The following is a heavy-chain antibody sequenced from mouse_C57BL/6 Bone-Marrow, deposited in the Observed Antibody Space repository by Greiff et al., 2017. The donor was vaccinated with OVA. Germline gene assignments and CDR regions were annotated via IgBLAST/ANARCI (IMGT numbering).Heavy chain of an antibody. D-gene: IGHD1-1*01. CDR3: ARNYYGSSLYYFDY. V-gene: IGHV5-17*01. CDR1: GFTFSDYG. CDR2: ISSGSSTI. J-gene: IGHJ2*01. Sequence: EVKLMESGGGLVKPGGSLKLSCAASGFTFSDYGMHWVRQAPEKGLEWVAYISSGSSTIYYADTVKGRFTLSRDNAKNTLFLQMTSLRSEDTAMYYCARNYYGSSLYYFDYWGQGTTLTVSS.